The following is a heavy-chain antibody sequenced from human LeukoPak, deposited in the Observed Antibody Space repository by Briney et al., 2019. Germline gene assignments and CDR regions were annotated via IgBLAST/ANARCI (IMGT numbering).Heavy chain of an antibody. CDR1: GFTFNRYW. J-gene: IGHJ1*01. CDR2: MKEDGSGK. CDR3: ARAGTFCSGSSCEEAEYFQD. Sequence: GGSLRLSCAASGFTFNRYWMSWVRQAPGKGLEWVANMKEDGSGKYYVDSVKGRFTISRDNAKNSLYLQMNSLRAEDTAVYYCARAGTFCSGSSCEEAEYFQDCGQGTLATVS. V-gene: IGHV3-7*01. D-gene: IGHD2-15*01.